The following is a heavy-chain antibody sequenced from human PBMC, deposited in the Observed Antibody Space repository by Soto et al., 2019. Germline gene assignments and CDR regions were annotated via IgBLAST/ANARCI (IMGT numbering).Heavy chain of an antibody. Sequence: GGYLRLSCAASGFTFSSYAMSWVRQAPGKGLEWVSAISGSGGSTYYADSVKGRFTISRDNSKSTLYLQMNSLRAEDTAVYYCAKAQTGSSWKDPYYYYYGMDVWGQGTTVTVSS. J-gene: IGHJ6*02. CDR1: GFTFSSYA. CDR2: ISGSGGST. CDR3: AKAQTGSSWKDPYYYYYGMDV. D-gene: IGHD1-1*01. V-gene: IGHV3-23*01.